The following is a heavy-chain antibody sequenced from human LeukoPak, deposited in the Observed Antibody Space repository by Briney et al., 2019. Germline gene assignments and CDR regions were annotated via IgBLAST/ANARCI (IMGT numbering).Heavy chain of an antibody. CDR2: IYYTGST. Sequence: PSETLSLTCTVSGGSISSSSYYWGWIRQPPGKGLEWIGSIYYTGSTYYNPSLKSRVTISVDTSKNQFSLKLSSVTAADTAVYYCASYYYDSSSYYEPFDYWGQGTLVTVSS. CDR1: GGSISSSSYY. J-gene: IGHJ4*02. V-gene: IGHV4-39*01. D-gene: IGHD3-22*01. CDR3: ASYYYDSSSYYEPFDY.